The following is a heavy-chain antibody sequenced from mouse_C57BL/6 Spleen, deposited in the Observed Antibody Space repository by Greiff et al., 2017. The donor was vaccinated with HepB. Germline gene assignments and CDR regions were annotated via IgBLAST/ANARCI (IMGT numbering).Heavy chain of an antibody. CDR2: IRSKSNNYAT. CDR3: VSPYYSKGGYAMDY. V-gene: IGHV10-1*01. D-gene: IGHD2-5*01. J-gene: IGHJ4*01. Sequence: KGLEWVARIRSKSNNYATYYADSVKDRFTISRDDSESMLYLQMNNLKTEDTAMYYCVSPYYSKGGYAMDYWGQGTSVTVSS.